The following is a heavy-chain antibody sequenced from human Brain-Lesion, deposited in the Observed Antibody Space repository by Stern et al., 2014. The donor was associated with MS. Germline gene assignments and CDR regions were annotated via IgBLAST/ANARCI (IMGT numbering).Heavy chain of an antibody. CDR2: IYWDDDK. Sequence: ESGPTLVKPTQTLTLTCTFSGFSFNSTGVGVGWIRQPPGKALEGLAIIYWDDDKRYSPSLQSRLTITKDPSKYQVVLTMTNLDPVDTATYFCAHRHGWLRAFDIWGPGTTVTVSS. J-gene: IGHJ3*02. V-gene: IGHV2-5*02. CDR3: AHRHGWLRAFDI. CDR1: GFSFNSTGVG. D-gene: IGHD5-24*01.